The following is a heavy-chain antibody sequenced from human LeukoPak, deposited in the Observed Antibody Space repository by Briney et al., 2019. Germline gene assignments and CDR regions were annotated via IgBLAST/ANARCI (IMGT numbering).Heavy chain of an antibody. CDR1: GGTFSSYA. V-gene: IGHV1-69*13. D-gene: IGHD3-10*01. CDR2: IIPIFGTA. CDR3: ARTRYGSGSYYTSPPLWYYYYMDV. J-gene: IGHJ6*03. Sequence: GASVKVSCKASGGTFSSYAISWVRQAPGQGLEWMGGIIPIFGTANYAQKFQGRVAITADESTSTAYMELSSLRSEDTAVYYCARTRYGSGSYYTSPPLWYYYYMDVWGKGTTVTISS.